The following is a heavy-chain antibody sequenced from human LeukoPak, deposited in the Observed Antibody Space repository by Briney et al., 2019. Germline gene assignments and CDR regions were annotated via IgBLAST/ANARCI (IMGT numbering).Heavy chain of an antibody. CDR3: ATVLGGNTRDLNY. D-gene: IGHD1-26*01. Sequence: PRGSLRISCAASGFTFSSYSMNWVRQAPGKGLEWVSSISSSSSYIYYADSVKGRFTISRDNAKNSLYLQMNSLRAEDTAVYYCATVLGGNTRDLNYWAQGTLVTVSS. V-gene: IGHV3-21*01. J-gene: IGHJ4*02. CDR2: ISSSSSYI. CDR1: GFTFSSYS.